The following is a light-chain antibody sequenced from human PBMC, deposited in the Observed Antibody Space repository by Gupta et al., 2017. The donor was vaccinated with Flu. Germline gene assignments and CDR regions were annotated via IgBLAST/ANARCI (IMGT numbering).Light chain of an antibody. CDR2: EVT. V-gene: IGLV2-14*01. CDR3: SSYTSTTTPGV. CDR1: SSDIGSYDY. J-gene: IGLJ3*02. Sequence: QSALTQPASVSGSPGQSIAISCTGTSSDIGSYDYVSWFQQHPGKAPKLIIYEVTNRPSGVSNRFSGSKSGNTASLTISGLQPEDEADYYCSSYTSTTTPGVFGGGTKVTVL.